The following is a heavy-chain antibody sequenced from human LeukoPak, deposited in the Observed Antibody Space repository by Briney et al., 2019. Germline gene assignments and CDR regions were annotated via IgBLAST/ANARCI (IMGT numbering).Heavy chain of an antibody. J-gene: IGHJ4*02. Sequence: TSQTLSLTCAISGDSVSSSSAAWSWIRQSPSRGLEWLGRTYYRSKWYNDYAVSVKGRITINPDTSKNQFSLQLNSMAPEDTAVYYCAREGSEGYLFDYWGQGTLVTVSS. CDR1: GDSVSSSSAA. CDR3: AREGSEGYLFDY. CDR2: TYYRSKWYN. V-gene: IGHV6-1*01. D-gene: IGHD1-1*01.